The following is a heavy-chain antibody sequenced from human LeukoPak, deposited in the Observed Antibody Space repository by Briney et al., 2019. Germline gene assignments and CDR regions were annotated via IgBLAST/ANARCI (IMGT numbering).Heavy chain of an antibody. V-gene: IGHV1-3*01. CDR3: ARAYDSWSGYYPVYFDY. D-gene: IGHD3-3*01. Sequence: ASVKVSCKASGYTFTSYAMHWVRQAPGQRLEWMGWINAGNGNTKYSQKFQGRVTITRDTSASTAYMELSSLRSEDTAVYYCARAYDSWSGYYPVYFDYWGQGTLVTVSS. CDR1: GYTFTSYA. J-gene: IGHJ4*02. CDR2: INAGNGNT.